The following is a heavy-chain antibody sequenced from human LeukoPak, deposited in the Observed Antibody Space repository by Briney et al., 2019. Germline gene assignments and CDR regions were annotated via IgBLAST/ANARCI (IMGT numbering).Heavy chain of an antibody. J-gene: IGHJ6*02. CDR1: GYTFTSCG. D-gene: IGHD2/OR15-2a*01. Sequence: GASVKVSCKASGYTFTSCGISWVRQAPGQGLEWTGWIGAYNGNTNYAQKFQGRVTMTTDTSTSTAYMELRSLRSDDTAVYYCAREKNYGMDVWGQGTTVTVSS. CDR3: AREKNYGMDV. V-gene: IGHV1-18*01. CDR2: IGAYNGNT.